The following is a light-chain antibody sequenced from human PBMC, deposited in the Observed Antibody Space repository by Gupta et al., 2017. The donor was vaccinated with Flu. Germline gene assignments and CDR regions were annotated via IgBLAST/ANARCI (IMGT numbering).Light chain of an antibody. CDR1: SSNIGNNY. V-gene: IGLV1-47*01. CDR2: RSH. CDR3: AAWDGNLSGLV. J-gene: IGLJ3*02. Sequence: QSVLTQPPSASGTPGPRVTVSCSGSSSNIGNNYVYWYHQLPGTAPKLLIYRSHQRPSGVPDRFSGSKSGTSASLAIIGLRSEDEGHYYCAAWDGNLSGLVFGGGTKVTVL.